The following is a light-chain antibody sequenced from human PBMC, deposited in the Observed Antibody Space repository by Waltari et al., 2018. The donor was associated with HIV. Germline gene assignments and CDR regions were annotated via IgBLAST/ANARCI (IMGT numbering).Light chain of an antibody. CDR3: QSYDNSLGIV. V-gene: IGLV1-40*01. J-gene: IGLJ1*01. CDR2: GNT. Sequence: QSQLTQPPSVSGAPGQRVTIPCTGSRSNLGTGHHVHWYQQVPGTAPKLLIHGNTNRPSGVPDRFSGSKSGTSASLAITGLQAEDEADYYCQSYDNSLGIVFGSGTKVTVL. CDR1: RSNLGTGHH.